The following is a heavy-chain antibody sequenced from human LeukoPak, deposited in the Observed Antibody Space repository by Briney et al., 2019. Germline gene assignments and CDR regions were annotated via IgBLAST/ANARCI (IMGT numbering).Heavy chain of an antibody. CDR2: IITIFGTA. V-gene: IGHV1-69*06. J-gene: IGHJ4*02. CDR3: AGGQLLSNYFDY. D-gene: IGHD2-2*01. CDR1: GGTFSSYA. Sequence: SVTVSCKASGGTFSSYAISWVRQAPGQGLEWMGGIITIFGTANYAQKFQGRVTITEDKYTSTAYMELSSMRAEDTAVYYCAGGQLLSNYFDYWGQGTLVTVSS.